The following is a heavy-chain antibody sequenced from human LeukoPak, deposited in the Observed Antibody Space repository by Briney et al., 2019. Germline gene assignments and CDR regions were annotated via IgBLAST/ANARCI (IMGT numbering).Heavy chain of an antibody. CDR3: AREEVGATVY. D-gene: IGHD1-26*01. Sequence: ASVTVSCKASGGTFSSYAISWVRQAPGQGLEWMGWISAYNGNTNYAQKPQGRVTMTTDTSTSTAYMELRSLRSDDTAVYYCAREEVGATVYWGQGTLVTVSS. CDR1: GGTFSSYA. J-gene: IGHJ4*02. V-gene: IGHV1-18*01. CDR2: ISAYNGNT.